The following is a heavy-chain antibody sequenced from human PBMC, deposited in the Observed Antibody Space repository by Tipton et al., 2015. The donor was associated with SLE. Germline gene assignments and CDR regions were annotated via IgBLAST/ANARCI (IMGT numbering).Heavy chain of an antibody. Sequence: TLSLTCGVYGGSFSDYYASWIRQPPGKGLEWIGKINHSGSTNYNPSLKSRVTISLDTSKTQFSLKLTSVTAADTALYYCARGRNDFWSGSHFYFYYMDVWGKGTTVAVSS. CDR2: INHSGST. CDR3: ARGRNDFWSGSHFYFYYMDV. V-gene: IGHV4-34*01. CDR1: GGSFSDYY. D-gene: IGHD3-3*01. J-gene: IGHJ6*03.